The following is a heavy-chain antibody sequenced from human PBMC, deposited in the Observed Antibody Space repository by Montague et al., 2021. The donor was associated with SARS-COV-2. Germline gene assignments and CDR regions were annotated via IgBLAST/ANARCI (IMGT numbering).Heavy chain of an antibody. CDR2: INHSGST. CDR1: GGSLSGYY. V-gene: IGHV4-34*01. Sequence: SETLSLTCAVYGGSLSGYYWSWIRQPPGKGLEWLGEINHSGSTNYNPSLKSQVTISVDTSKNQFSLRLSSVTAADTAVYYCARRGYSYYYYGMDVWGQGTTVTVSS. CDR3: ARRGYSYYYYGMDV. J-gene: IGHJ6*02. D-gene: IGHD5-24*01.